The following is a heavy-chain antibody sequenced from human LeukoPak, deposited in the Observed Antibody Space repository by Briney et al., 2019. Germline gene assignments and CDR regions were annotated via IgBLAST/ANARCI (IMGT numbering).Heavy chain of an antibody. CDR3: ATITGAIFGVVIPIGYYYYGMDV. D-gene: IGHD3-3*01. V-gene: IGHV1-24*01. CDR2: FDPEDGET. J-gene: IGHJ6*02. CDR1: GYPLTELS. Sequence: GASVKVSCKVSGYPLTELSMHWVRQAPGKGLEWMGGFDPEDGETIYAQKFQGRVTMTEDTSTDTAYMELSSLRSEDTAVYYCATITGAIFGVVIPIGYYYYGMDVWGQGTTVTVSS.